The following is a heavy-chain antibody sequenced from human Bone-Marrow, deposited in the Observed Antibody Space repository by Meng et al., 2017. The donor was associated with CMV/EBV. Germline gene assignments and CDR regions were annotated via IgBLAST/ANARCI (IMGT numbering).Heavy chain of an antibody. CDR2: INHGGST. D-gene: IGHD5-18*01. J-gene: IGHJ4*02. Sequence: SETLSLTCAMYDGSFSGYYWTWIRQPPGKGLEWIEEINHGGSTNYNPSLKSRVTISIDTSKNQFSLKLSSVIAADTAVYHCARGYLMDPAMGPHFDYWGQGTLVTVSS. CDR1: DGSFSGYY. V-gene: IGHV4-34*01. CDR3: ARGYLMDPAMGPHFDY.